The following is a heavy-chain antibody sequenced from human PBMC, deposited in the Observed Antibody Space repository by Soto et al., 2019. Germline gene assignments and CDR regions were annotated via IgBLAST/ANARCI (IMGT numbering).Heavy chain of an antibody. CDR2: IYYSGST. V-gene: IGHV4-39*01. Sequence: PSETLSLTCTVSGGSISSSSYYWGWIRQPPGKGLEWIGSIYYSGSTYYNPSLKSRVTISVDTSKNQFSLKLSSVTAADTAVYYCARMGDYGDYGSPYYYYMDVWGKGTTVTVSS. J-gene: IGHJ6*03. CDR1: GGSISSSSYY. D-gene: IGHD4-17*01. CDR3: ARMGDYGDYGSPYYYYMDV.